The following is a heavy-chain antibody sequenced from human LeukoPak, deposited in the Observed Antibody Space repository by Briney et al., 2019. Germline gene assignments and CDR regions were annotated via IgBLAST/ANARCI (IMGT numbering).Heavy chain of an antibody. CDR1: GFTFNTYT. J-gene: IGHJ6*04. CDR3: AELGITMIGGV. V-gene: IGHV3-21*01. Sequence: GGSLRLSCAASGFTFNTYTINWVRQAPGKGLEWVSSISSSSIYIYYADSLKGRFTISRNNAKNSLYLQMNSLRAEDTAVYYCAELGITMIGGVWGKGTTVTISS. CDR2: ISSSSIYI. D-gene: IGHD3-10*02.